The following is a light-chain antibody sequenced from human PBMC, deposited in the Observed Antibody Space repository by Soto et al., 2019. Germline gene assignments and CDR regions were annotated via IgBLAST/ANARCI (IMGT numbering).Light chain of an antibody. CDR1: QTVSSF. Sequence: VLTQSPATLSLSPGERATLSCRASQTVSSFLAWYQQKPGQAPRLLIHDSSDRATGIPARFSGSGSGTDFTLTISSLEPEDVAVYYCQQYGAYRAFGQGTKVDIK. CDR2: DSS. J-gene: IGKJ1*01. CDR3: QQYGAYRA. V-gene: IGKV3-11*01.